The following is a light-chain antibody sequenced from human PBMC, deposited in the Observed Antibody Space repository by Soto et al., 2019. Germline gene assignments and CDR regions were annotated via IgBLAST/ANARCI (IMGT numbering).Light chain of an antibody. CDR3: AAWDDNLNADV. J-gene: IGLJ1*01. V-gene: IGLV1-47*02. CDR1: TSNIGTFY. Sequence: QSVLTQPPSASSTPGQTVTISCSGSTSNIGTFYVYWYQHLPVTAPKLLIYLGDQRASGVSDRFSGSKSGTSASLAINGLRSDDEADYYCAAWDDNLNADVFGSGTKLTVL. CDR2: LGD.